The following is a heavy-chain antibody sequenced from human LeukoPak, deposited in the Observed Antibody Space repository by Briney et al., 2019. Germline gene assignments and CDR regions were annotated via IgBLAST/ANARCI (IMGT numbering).Heavy chain of an antibody. V-gene: IGHV3-11*04. D-gene: IGHD2-2*01. CDR1: GFTFSSYA. CDR2: ISSSGSTI. J-gene: IGHJ4*02. Sequence: GGSLRLSCAASGFTFSSYAMSWIRQAPGKGLEWVSYISSSGSTIYYADSVKGRFTISRDNAKNSLYLQINSLRAEDTAVYYCARGVTRYCSSTSCYYFDYWGQGTLVTVSS. CDR3: ARGVTRYCSSTSCYYFDY.